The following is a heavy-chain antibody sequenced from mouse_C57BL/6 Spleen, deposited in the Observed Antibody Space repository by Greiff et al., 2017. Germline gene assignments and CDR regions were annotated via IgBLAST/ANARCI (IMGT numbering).Heavy chain of an antibody. CDR1: GFTFSDYY. V-gene: IGHV5-12*01. CDR2: ISNGGGST. J-gene: IGHJ1*03. CDR3: ARQTAYYSNYVGYFDV. Sequence: EVHLVESGGGLVQPGGSLKLCCAASGFTFSDYYMYWVRQTPEKRLEWVAYISNGGGSTYYPDTVKGRFTISRDNAKNTLYLQMSRLKSEDTAMYYCARQTAYYSNYVGYFDVWGTGTTVTVSS. D-gene: IGHD2-5*01.